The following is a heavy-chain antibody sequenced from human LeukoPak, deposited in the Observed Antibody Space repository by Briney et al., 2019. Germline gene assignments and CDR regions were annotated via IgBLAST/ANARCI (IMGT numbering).Heavy chain of an antibody. J-gene: IGHJ4*02. CDR2: ISACNGNT. CDR3: ARGGLNNNYKTPSDY. Sequence: GASVKVSCKASGYTFTNYGISWVRQAPGQGLEWMGWISACNGNTNYAQKLQGRVTMTTDTSTSTAYMELRSLRSDDTAVYYCARGGLNNNYKTPSDYWGQGTLVTVSS. D-gene: IGHD4-11*01. CDR1: GYTFTNYG. V-gene: IGHV1-18*01.